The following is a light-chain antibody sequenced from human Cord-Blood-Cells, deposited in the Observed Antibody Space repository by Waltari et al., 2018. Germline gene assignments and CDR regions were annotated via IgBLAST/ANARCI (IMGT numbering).Light chain of an antibody. V-gene: IGLV2-14*01. CDR2: EVS. J-gene: IGLJ1*01. CDR1: SSDVGGYNY. Sequence: QSALTQPASLSGSPGQSITISCNGTSSDVGGYNYVSWYQQQPGKAPKLMIDEVSNRPSGVSNRFAGSKSGNTASLTISGLQAEDEADYYCSSYTSSSTYYVFGTGTKVTVL. CDR3: SSYTSSSTYYV.